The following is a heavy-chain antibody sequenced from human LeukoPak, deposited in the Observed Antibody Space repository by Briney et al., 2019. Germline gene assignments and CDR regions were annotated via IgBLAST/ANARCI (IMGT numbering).Heavy chain of an antibody. J-gene: IGHJ3*02. CDR1: GGSFSGYY. Sequence: LSLTCAVYGGSFSGYYWCWIRQAPGKGLEWVSYISSSGSTIYYADSVKGRFTISRDNAKNSLYLQMNSLRAEDTAVYYCARTMWEPKASFDIWGQGTMVTVSS. D-gene: IGHD1-26*01. CDR3: ARTMWEPKASFDI. V-gene: IGHV3-11*01. CDR2: ISSSGSTI.